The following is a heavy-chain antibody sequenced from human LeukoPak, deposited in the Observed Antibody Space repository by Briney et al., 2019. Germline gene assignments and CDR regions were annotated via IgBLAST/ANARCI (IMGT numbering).Heavy chain of an antibody. V-gene: IGHV2-5*01. CDR1: GFSLSTSGVG. J-gene: IGHJ4*02. CDR3: AHTYYYDSNGRHYYFDY. D-gene: IGHD3-22*01. CDR2: IYWNDDK. Sequence: KESGPTLVKPTQTLTLTCTFSGFSLSTSGVGVGWIRQPPGKALEWLALIYWNDDKPYNPSLKSRLTITKDTSKNQEVLTMTNVDPVDTATYYCAHTYYYDSNGRHYYFDYWGQGTLVTVSS.